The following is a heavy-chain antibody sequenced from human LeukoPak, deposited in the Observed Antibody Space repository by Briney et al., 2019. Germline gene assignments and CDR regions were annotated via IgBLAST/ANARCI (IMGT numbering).Heavy chain of an antibody. CDR2: IYYSGST. Sequence: PSETLSLTCTVSGGSISSYYWSWIRQPPGKGLEWIGYIYYSGSTNYNPSLKSRVTISVDTSKNQFSLKLSSVTAADTAVYYCAKRRSGWYGFFAFDIWGQGTMVTVSS. CDR1: GGSISSYY. V-gene: IGHV4-59*12. CDR3: AKRRSGWYGFFAFDI. J-gene: IGHJ3*02. D-gene: IGHD6-19*01.